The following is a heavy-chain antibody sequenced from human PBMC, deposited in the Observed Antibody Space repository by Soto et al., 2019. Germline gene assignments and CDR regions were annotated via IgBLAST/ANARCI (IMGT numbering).Heavy chain of an antibody. Sequence: GGSLRLSCAASGFTFSSYSMNWVRQAPGKGLEWVSSISSSSSYIYYADSVKGRFTISRDNAKNSLYLQMNSLRAEDTAVYYCARLDLHYYYYGMDVWGQGTTVTVSS. CDR2: ISSSSSYI. D-gene: IGHD6-6*01. V-gene: IGHV3-21*01. CDR1: GFTFSSYS. CDR3: ARLDLHYYYYGMDV. J-gene: IGHJ6*02.